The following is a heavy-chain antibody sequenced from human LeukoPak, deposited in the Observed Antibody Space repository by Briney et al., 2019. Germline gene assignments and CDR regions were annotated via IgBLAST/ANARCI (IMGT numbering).Heavy chain of an antibody. V-gene: IGHV4-61*08. CDR1: GGSISSGDYY. CDR3: ASVEQAY. CDR2: IHYSGST. D-gene: IGHD6-13*01. J-gene: IGHJ4*02. Sequence: SETLSLTCTVSGGSISSGDYYWSWIRQPPGKGLEWIGYIHYSGSTNYNPSLKSRVTISVDTSKNQFSLKLTSVTAADTAVYYCASVEQAYWGQGTLVTVSS.